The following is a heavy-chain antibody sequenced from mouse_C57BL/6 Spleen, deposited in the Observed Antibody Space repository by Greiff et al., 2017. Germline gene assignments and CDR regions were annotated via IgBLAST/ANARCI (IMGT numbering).Heavy chain of an antibody. Sequence: VQRVESGAELVRPGASVKLSCKASGYTFTDYYINWVKQRPGQGLEWIARIYPGSGNTYYNEKFKGKATLTAEKSSSTAYMQLSSLTSEDSAVYFCARDYGSRGYWYFDVWGTGTTVTVSS. J-gene: IGHJ1*03. D-gene: IGHD1-1*01. CDR3: ARDYGSRGYWYFDV. V-gene: IGHV1-76*01. CDR1: GYTFTDYY. CDR2: IYPGSGNT.